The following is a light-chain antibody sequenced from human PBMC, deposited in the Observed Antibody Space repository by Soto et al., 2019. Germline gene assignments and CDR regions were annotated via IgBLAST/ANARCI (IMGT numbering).Light chain of an antibody. J-gene: IGLJ1*01. Sequence: QSALTQPASVSGSPGQSIAISCTGSSSDVGGYNFVSWYQQHSGKAPKLMISDVSNRPSGVSDRFSGSKSGNTASLTISGLQAEDEADYFCSSYTSSSTYVFGTGTQGHRP. CDR2: DVS. CDR1: SSDVGGYNF. CDR3: SSYTSSSTYV. V-gene: IGLV2-14*03.